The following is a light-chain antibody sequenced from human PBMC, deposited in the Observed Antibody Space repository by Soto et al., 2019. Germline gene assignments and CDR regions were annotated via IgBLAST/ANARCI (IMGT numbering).Light chain of an antibody. Sequence: QSALTQPRSVSGSPGQSVTISCTGTSSDVGGYNYVSWYQQHPGNAPKLMIYDVSKRPSGVPDRFSGSKSGNTASLTISGLQAEDEADYYCCSDAGSYSYVFGTGTKVTVL. CDR1: SSDVGGYNY. J-gene: IGLJ1*01. CDR3: CSDAGSYSYV. V-gene: IGLV2-11*01. CDR2: DVS.